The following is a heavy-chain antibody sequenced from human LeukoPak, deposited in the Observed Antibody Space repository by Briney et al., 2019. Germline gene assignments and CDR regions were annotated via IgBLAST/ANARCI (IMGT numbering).Heavy chain of an antibody. J-gene: IGHJ4*02. D-gene: IGHD3-22*01. V-gene: IGHV1-18*01. CDR3: ARDSGRPYYYDSSGFE. Sequence: GASVTVSCTASGYTFTSYGISWVRQAPGQGLEWMGWISAYNGNTNYAQKLQGRVTMTTDTSTSTAYMELRSLRSDDTAVYYCARDSGRPYYYDSSGFEWGQGTLVTVSS. CDR2: ISAYNGNT. CDR1: GYTFTSYG.